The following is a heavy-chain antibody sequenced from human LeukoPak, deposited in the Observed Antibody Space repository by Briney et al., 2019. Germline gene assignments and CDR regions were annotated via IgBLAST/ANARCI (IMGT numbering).Heavy chain of an antibody. J-gene: IGHJ4*02. CDR2: IYHSGTT. V-gene: IGHV4-38-2*02. CDR1: GYAISSGYY. Sequence: SETLSLTCTVSGYAISSGYYWGWIRQPPGKGLEWIGSIYHSGTTYYNPSLKSRVTFSVDTSKNQFSLKLSSVTAADTAVYYCARGIKKWLADYWGQGTLVTVSS. D-gene: IGHD6-19*01. CDR3: ARGIKKWLADY.